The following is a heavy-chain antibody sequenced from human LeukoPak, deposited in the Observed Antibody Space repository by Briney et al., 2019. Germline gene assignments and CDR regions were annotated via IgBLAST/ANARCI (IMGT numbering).Heavy chain of an antibody. D-gene: IGHD1-26*01. CDR3: AKDEVVGATSDC. CDR1: GFTFSTYA. J-gene: IGHJ4*02. CDR2: ISGSGGNT. Sequence: GGSLRLSCAAPGFTFSTYAMSWVRQAPGKGLEWVSTISGSGGNTYYADSVKGRFTISRDNSKNTLNLQMNSLRAEDTAVYYCAKDEVVGATSDCWGQGTLVTVSS. V-gene: IGHV3-23*01.